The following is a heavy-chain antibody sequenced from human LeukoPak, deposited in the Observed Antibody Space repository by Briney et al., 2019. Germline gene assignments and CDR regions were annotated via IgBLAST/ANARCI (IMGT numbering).Heavy chain of an antibody. CDR3: ARDSYYYPRDV. CDR1: GGSFSGYY. V-gene: IGHV4-34*01. CDR2: INYSGST. Sequence: TSETLSLTCAVYGGSFSGYYWSWIRQPPGKGLEWIGEINYSGSTNYNPSLKSRVTISVDTSKNQFSLKLSSVTAADTAVYYCARDSYYYPRDVWGQGTTVTVSS. J-gene: IGHJ6*02.